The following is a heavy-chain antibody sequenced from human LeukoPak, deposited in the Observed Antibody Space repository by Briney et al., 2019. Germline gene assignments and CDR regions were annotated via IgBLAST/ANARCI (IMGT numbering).Heavy chain of an antibody. J-gene: IGHJ1*01. V-gene: IGHV3-23*03. Sequence: GGSLRLSCAASGFTVSSNYMSWVRQAPGKGLVWVSRINHDGSSTNYADSAKGRFTISGDNSKNTLFLQMNSLRAEDTAVYYCAKEIYGDSTGGRFQHWGQGTLVTVSS. CDR2: INHDGSST. CDR3: AKEIYGDSTGGRFQH. CDR1: GFTVSSNY. D-gene: IGHD4-17*01.